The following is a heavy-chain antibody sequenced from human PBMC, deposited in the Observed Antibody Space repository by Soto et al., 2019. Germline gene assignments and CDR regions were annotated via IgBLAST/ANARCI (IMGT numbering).Heavy chain of an antibody. D-gene: IGHD4-17*01. CDR2: FDPEDGET. V-gene: IGHV1-24*01. Sequence: ASVKVSCKVSGYTLTELSRHWVRQAPGKGLEWMGGFDPEDGETIYAQKFQGRVTMTEDTSTDTAYMELSSLRSEDTAVYYCATVLVSGMTTVTRGAFDIWGQGTMVTVSS. J-gene: IGHJ3*02. CDR3: ATVLVSGMTTVTRGAFDI. CDR1: GYTLTELS.